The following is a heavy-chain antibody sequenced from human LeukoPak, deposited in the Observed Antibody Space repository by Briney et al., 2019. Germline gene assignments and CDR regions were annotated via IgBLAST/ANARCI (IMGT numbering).Heavy chain of an antibody. CDR1: GFTFSDYY. J-gene: IGHJ4*02. CDR3: ARGADNPQNFDY. V-gene: IGHV4-4*07. D-gene: IGHD1-1*01. CDR2: IYTSGST. Sequence: GSLRLSCAASGFTFSDYYMSWIRQPAGKGLEWIGRIYTSGSTNYNPSLKSRVTMSVDTSKNQFSLKLSSVTAADTAVYYCARGADNPQNFDYWGQGTLVTVSS.